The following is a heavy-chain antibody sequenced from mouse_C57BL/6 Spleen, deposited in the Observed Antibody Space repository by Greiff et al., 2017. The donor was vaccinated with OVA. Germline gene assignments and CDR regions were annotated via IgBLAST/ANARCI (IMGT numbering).Heavy chain of an antibody. CDR1: GFTFSNYW. Sequence: EVQVEESGGGLVQPGGSMKLSCVASGFTFSNYWMNWVRQSPEKGLEWVAQISFTSGNYATHYAESVKGRFTISRDDSKSSVYLQMNNVRAEDAGIYYCTLTGTGYFDVWGTGTTVTVSS. J-gene: IGHJ1*03. CDR2: ISFTSGNYAT. V-gene: IGHV6-3*01. D-gene: IGHD4-1*01. CDR3: TLTGTGYFDV.